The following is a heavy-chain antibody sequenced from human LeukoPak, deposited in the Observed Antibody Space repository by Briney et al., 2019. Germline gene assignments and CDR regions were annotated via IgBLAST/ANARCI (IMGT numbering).Heavy chain of an antibody. CDR1: GFTFSSYA. J-gene: IGHJ3*02. D-gene: IGHD2-2*01. Sequence: GGSLRLSCAASGFTFSSYAMSWVRQAPGKGLEWVSGISGSGGSTYYADSVKGRFTISRDNSKNTLYVQMNSLRAEDTAVYYCALGLRYCSSTSCYPYAFDIWGQGTMVTVSS. CDR3: ALGLRYCSSTSCYPYAFDI. V-gene: IGHV3-23*01. CDR2: ISGSGGST.